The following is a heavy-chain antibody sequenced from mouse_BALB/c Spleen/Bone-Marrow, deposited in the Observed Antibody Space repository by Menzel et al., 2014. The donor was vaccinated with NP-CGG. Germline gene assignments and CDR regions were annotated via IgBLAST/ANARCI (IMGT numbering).Heavy chain of an antibody. Sequence: EVKVEESGGGLVQPGGSRKLSCAASGFTFSSFGMHWVRQAPGKGLEWVAYISSGSSTIYYADTVKGRFTISRDNPKNTLFLQMTSLRSEDTAMYYCARDVPLYDVGYFDYWGQGTTLTVSS. CDR1: GFTFSSFG. CDR2: ISSGSSTI. CDR3: ARDVPLYDVGYFDY. J-gene: IGHJ2*01. V-gene: IGHV5-17*02. D-gene: IGHD2-14*01.